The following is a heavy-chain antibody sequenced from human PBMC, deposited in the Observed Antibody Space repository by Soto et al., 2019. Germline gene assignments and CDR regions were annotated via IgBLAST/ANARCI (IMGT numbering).Heavy chain of an antibody. CDR1: GFTFSSYA. V-gene: IGHV3-30-3*01. CDR3: ARRLGYSSSWYHGAAAFDI. Sequence: GALRLSCAASGFTFSSYAMHSVRQAPGKGLEWVAVISYDGSNKYYADSVKGRFTISRDNSKNTLYLQMNSLRAEDTAVYYCARRLGYSSSWYHGAAAFDIWGQGTMVTVSS. D-gene: IGHD6-13*01. J-gene: IGHJ3*02. CDR2: ISYDGSNK.